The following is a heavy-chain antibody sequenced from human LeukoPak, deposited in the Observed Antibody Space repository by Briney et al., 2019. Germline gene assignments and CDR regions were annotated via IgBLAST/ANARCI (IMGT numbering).Heavy chain of an antibody. J-gene: IGHJ5*02. D-gene: IGHD6-6*01. CDR2: ISSSGDTI. V-gene: IGHV3-48*03. CDR3: ARGDEYSSSSWFDP. CDR1: GFTFSSFE. Sequence: GGSLRLSCAASGFTFSSFEMNWVRQAPGKGLEWVSYISSSGDTIYYADSVKGRFTISRDNSKNTLYLQMNSLRAEDTAVYYCARGDEYSSSSWFDPWGQGTLVTVSS.